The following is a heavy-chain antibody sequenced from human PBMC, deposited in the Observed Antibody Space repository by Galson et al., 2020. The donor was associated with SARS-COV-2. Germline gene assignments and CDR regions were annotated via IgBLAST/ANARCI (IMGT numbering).Heavy chain of an antibody. D-gene: IGHD3-10*01. CDR3: ASGGGYGSGSYYTWALLVD. CDR1: GGSISSYY. Sequence: SETLSLTCTVSGGSISSYYWSWIRQPAGKGLEWIGRIYTSGSTNYNPSLKSRVTMSVDTSKNQFSLKLSSVTAADTAVYYCASGGGYGSGSYYTWALLVDWGQGTLVTVSS. CDR2: IYTSGST. J-gene: IGHJ4*02. V-gene: IGHV4-4*07.